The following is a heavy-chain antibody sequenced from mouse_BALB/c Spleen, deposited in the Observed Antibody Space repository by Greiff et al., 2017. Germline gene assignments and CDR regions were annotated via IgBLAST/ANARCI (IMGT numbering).Heavy chain of an antibody. CDR3: TREDGVDY. Sequence: DVHLVESGGGLVKPGGSLKLSCAASGFTFSSYTMSWVRQTPEKRLEWVATISSGGSYTYYPDSVKGRFTISRDNAKNTLYLQMSSLKSEDTAMYYCTREDGVDYWGQGTSVTVSS. V-gene: IGHV5-6-4*01. J-gene: IGHJ4*01. CDR2: ISSGGSYT. CDR1: GFTFSSYT.